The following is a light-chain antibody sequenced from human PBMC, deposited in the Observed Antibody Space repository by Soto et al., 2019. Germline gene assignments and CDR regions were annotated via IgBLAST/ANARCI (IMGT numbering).Light chain of an antibody. CDR1: SSNIGAGYD. CDR3: QSYDSSRTYV. CDR2: GNS. V-gene: IGLV1-40*01. Sequence: QSVLTQPPSVSGAPGQWVTISCTGSSSNIGAGYDVHWYQQLPGKAPKLLIYGNSNRPSGVPDRFSGSKSGTSASLAISGLQAEDEADYYCQSYDSSRTYVFGTGTKLTVL. J-gene: IGLJ1*01.